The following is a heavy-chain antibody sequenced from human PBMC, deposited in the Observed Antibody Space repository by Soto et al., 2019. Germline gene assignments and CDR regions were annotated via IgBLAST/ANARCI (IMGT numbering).Heavy chain of an antibody. CDR3: AKDCSGASCGLDI. CDR1: GYTFGKYG. V-gene: IGHV1-18*01. CDR2: ISVYHGNT. J-gene: IGHJ4*02. D-gene: IGHD2-15*01. Sequence: QVQLVQSGTEVKKPGASVKVSCKASGYTFGKYGISWVRQAPGQGLEWVGWISVYHGNTVHAQKFRGRVNMTTDTSTSTAYMGLGSRKSDATAIYYVAKDCSGASCGLDIWGQGTLVTVSP.